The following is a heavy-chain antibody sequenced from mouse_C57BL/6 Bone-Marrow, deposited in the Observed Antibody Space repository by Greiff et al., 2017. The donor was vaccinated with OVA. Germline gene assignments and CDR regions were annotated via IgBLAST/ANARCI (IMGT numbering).Heavy chain of an antibody. J-gene: IGHJ1*03. V-gene: IGHV5-17*01. Sequence: EVKVVESGGGLVKPGGSLKLSCAASGFTFSDYGMHWVRQAPEKGLEWVAYISSGSSTIYYADTVKGRFTISRDNAKNTLFLQMTSLRSEDTAMYYCARDDGYYKGYFDVWGTGTTVTVSS. D-gene: IGHD2-3*01. CDR2: ISSGSSTI. CDR1: GFTFSDYG. CDR3: ARDDGYYKGYFDV.